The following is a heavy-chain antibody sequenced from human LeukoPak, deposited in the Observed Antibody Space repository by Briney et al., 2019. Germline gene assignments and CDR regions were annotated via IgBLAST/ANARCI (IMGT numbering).Heavy chain of an antibody. J-gene: IGHJ5*02. CDR2: INPDSGGT. Sequence: ASVKVSCKTSGYSFSDYYMHWVRQAPGQGLEWMGWINPDSGGTSSAQKFQGRVTMTRDTSITTVYMEVSWLTSDDTALYYCARADRLDGGPYLIGPWGQGILVTVSS. CDR1: GYSFSDYY. D-gene: IGHD3-16*01. V-gene: IGHV1-2*02. CDR3: ARADRLDGGPYLIGP.